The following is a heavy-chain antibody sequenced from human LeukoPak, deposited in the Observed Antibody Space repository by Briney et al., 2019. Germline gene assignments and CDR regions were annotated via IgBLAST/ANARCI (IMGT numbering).Heavy chain of an antibody. D-gene: IGHD3-3*01. J-gene: IGHJ4*02. Sequence: TGGSLRLSCAASGFTFGDYAKHWVRQVPGRAPEWVSLINDDGTNTYYADSVKGRLTISRDNGKNSLFLQMDGLRTEDTALYFCARGNTTFYDVWTGYYWFGGYFDFWGQGTQVTVSS. CDR2: INDDGTNT. V-gene: IGHV3-43*02. CDR1: GFTFGDYA. CDR3: ARGNTTFYDVWTGYYWFGGYFDF.